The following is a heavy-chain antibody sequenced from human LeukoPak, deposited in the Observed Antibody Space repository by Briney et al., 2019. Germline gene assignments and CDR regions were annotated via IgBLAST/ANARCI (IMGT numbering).Heavy chain of an antibody. D-gene: IGHD3-3*01. Sequence: GGSLRLSCAASGFTFSTYSMSWVRQAPGKGLEWVSSITSSSTYIYYADSVKGRFTISRDNAKNSLYLQMNSLRPEDTALYYCSTDRVYHWGQGTLVTVSS. CDR3: STDRVYH. J-gene: IGHJ5*02. CDR1: GFTFSTYS. V-gene: IGHV3-21*01. CDR2: ITSSSTYI.